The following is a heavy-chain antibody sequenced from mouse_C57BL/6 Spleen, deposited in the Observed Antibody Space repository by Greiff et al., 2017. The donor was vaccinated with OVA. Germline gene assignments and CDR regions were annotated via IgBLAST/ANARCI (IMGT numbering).Heavy chain of an antibody. D-gene: IGHD2-5*01. Sequence: EVKLMESGGGLVQPGGSLSLSCAASGFTFTDYYMSWVRQPPGKALEWLGFIRNKANGYTTEYSASVKGRFTISRDTSQSILYLQMNALRAEDSATYYCAREAPNYSIYYYAMDYWGQGTSVTVSS. CDR3: AREAPNYSIYYYAMDY. CDR2: IRNKANGYTT. CDR1: GFTFTDYY. V-gene: IGHV7-3*01. J-gene: IGHJ4*01.